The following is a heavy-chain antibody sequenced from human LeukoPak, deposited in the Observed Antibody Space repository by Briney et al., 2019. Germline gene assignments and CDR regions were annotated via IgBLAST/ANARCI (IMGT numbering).Heavy chain of an antibody. CDR2: INPSGGST. V-gene: IGHV1-46*01. J-gene: IGHJ4*02. D-gene: IGHD1-7*01. Sequence: ASVKVSCKASGYTFTSYYMHWVRRAPGQGLEWMGIINPSGGSTSYAQKFQGRVTMTRDMSTSTVYMELSSLRSEDTAVYYCVRAKSRTGTFDYWGQGTLVTVSS. CDR1: GYTFTSYY. CDR3: VRAKSRTGTFDY.